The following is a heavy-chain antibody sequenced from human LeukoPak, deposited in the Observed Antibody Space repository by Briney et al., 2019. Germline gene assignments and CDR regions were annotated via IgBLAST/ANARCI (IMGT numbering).Heavy chain of an antibody. CDR2: IKQDGSEK. CDR3: ATRDGSPGY. J-gene: IGHJ4*02. V-gene: IGHV3-7*01. Sequence: GGSLRLSCAASAFTFSSYWMSWVRQAPGKGLEWVANIKQDGSEKYYVDSVKGRFTISRDNAKNSLYLQVNNLRAEDTAVYYCATRDGSPGYWGQGTLVSVSS. D-gene: IGHD5-24*01. CDR1: AFTFSSYW.